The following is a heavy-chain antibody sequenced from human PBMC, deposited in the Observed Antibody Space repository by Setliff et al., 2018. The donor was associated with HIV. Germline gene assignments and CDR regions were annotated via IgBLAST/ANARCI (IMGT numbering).Heavy chain of an antibody. CDR3: VRRTSSRGVVAPAVFDI. V-gene: IGHV4-39*01. D-gene: IGHD3-22*01. CDR1: GGSLNSGTYY. J-gene: IGHJ3*02. CDR2: VYYSGTT. Sequence: SETLSLTCTVSGGSLNSGTYYWGWVRQPPGKGLEWIGNVYYSGTTYYNPSLKSRVTISVDTSKNQFSLKLKSVTTTDTGIXXXVRRTSSRGVVAPAVFDIWGQGTVVTVSS.